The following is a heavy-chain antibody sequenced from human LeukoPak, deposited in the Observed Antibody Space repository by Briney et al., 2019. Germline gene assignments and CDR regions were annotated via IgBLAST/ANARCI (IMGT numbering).Heavy chain of an antibody. CDR2: IRYDGSNK. CDR3: ARPQGVGATALIDY. Sequence: GGSLRLSCAASGFTFSSYGMHWVRQAPGKGLEWVAFIRYDGSNKYYADSVKGRFTISRDNAKNSLYLQMNSLRAEDTAVYYCARPQGVGATALIDYWGQGTLVTVSS. D-gene: IGHD1-26*01. V-gene: IGHV3-30*02. CDR1: GFTFSSYG. J-gene: IGHJ4*02.